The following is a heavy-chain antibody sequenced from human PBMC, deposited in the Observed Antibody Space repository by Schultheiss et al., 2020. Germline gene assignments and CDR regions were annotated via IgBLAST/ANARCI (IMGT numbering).Heavy chain of an antibody. CDR1: GFTFSSYA. V-gene: IGHV3-23*01. CDR3: AKQQWLVGY. J-gene: IGHJ4*02. Sequence: GESLKISCAASGFTFSSYAMSWVRQAPGKGLEWVSAISGSGGSTYYADSVKGRFTISRDNSKNTLYLQMSSLRAEDTAVYFCAKQQWLVGYWGQGTLVTVSS. CDR2: ISGSGGST. D-gene: IGHD6-19*01.